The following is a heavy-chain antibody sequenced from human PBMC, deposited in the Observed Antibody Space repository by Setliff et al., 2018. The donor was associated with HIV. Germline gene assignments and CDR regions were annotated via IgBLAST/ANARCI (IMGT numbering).Heavy chain of an antibody. V-gene: IGHV4-31*03. J-gene: IGHJ4*02. D-gene: IGHD1-1*01. CDR3: ARGTTSITFDY. CDR2: ISYSGST. Sequence: ASETLSLTCNVSGSSFSSSIYYWTWIRQQPGKGLEWIGYISYSGSTYYNPSLKSRLTMSIDTSKSHFSLNLNSVTAADTAVYYCARGTTSITFDYWSQGTLVTVSS. CDR1: GSSFSSSIYY.